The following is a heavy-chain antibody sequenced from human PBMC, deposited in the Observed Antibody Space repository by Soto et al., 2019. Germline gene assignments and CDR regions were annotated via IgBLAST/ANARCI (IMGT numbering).Heavy chain of an antibody. CDR3: AKGVPGIAVAGTGYFQH. J-gene: IGHJ1*01. CDR1: GFTFSSYA. CDR2: ISGSGDST. V-gene: IGHV3-23*01. D-gene: IGHD6-19*01. Sequence: EVQLLESGGGLGQPGRSLRLSCAASGFTFSSYAMSWVRQAPGKGLEWVSGISGSGDSTYYADSVKGRFTISRDNSKNTLYLQMNSLRAEDTAVYYCAKGVPGIAVAGTGYFQHWGQGTLVTVSS.